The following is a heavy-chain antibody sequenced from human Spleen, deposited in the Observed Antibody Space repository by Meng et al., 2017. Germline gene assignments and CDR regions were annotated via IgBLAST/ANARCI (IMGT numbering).Heavy chain of an antibody. Sequence: ASVKVSCKASGYTFTSYYMHWVRQAPGQGLEWMGIINPSGGSTSYAQKFQGRVTMTRDTSTSTVYMELSSLRSEDTAVYYCARTLDIVVVPAAIWRSRTAPVGYYYGMDVWGQGTTVTVSS. J-gene: IGHJ6*02. D-gene: IGHD2-2*03. CDR3: ARTLDIVVVPAAIWRSRTAPVGYYYGMDV. V-gene: IGHV1-46*01. CDR1: GYTFTSYY. CDR2: INPSGGST.